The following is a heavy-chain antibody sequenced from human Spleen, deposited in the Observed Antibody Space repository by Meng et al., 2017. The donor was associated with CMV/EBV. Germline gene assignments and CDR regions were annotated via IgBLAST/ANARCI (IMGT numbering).Heavy chain of an antibody. D-gene: IGHD3-10*01. CDR2: ISPHGGGT. CDR1: GYTFSGYH. J-gene: IGHJ4*02. V-gene: IGHV1-2*02. CDR3: ARPYYGSGSFEH. Sequence: KASGYTFSGYHIHGVRQAPGQGLEWMGWISPHGGGTKYSQRFQGRVTMTTDTSISTAYMELTRLRSDDTAIYYCARPYYGSGSFEHWGQGTLVTVSS.